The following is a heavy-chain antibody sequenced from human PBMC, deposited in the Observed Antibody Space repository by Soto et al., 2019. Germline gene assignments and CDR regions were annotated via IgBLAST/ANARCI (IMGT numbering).Heavy chain of an antibody. CDR1: GFSLTTAGAG. Sequence: QITLKESGPTLVKPTQTLTLTCTFSGFSLTTAGAGVGWIRQPPGKALEWLALIYWNDDTRYSPSLKSRLTITKDTSKNHVVLRMNNMDPVDTATYYCAHRGYGNYPRDNWFDPWGQGILVLVSS. D-gene: IGHD4-17*01. CDR2: IYWNDDT. V-gene: IGHV2-5*01. J-gene: IGHJ5*02. CDR3: AHRGYGNYPRDNWFDP.